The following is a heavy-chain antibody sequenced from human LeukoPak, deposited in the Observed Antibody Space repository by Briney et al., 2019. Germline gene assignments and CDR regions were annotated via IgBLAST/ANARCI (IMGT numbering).Heavy chain of an antibody. CDR2: IDYTGST. Sequence: PSETLSLTCTVSGGSITGSTYSWGWIRQPQGKGLEWTGSIDYTGSTYYNPSLKSRITISVDTSKNQFSLKLSSVTAADTAVYYCARVGIAVAESSFDYWGQGTLVTVSS. J-gene: IGHJ4*02. CDR1: GGSITGSTYS. CDR3: ARVGIAVAESSFDY. V-gene: IGHV4-39*01. D-gene: IGHD6-19*01.